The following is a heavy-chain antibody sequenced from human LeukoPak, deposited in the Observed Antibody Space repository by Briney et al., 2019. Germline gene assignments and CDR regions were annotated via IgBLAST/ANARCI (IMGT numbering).Heavy chain of an antibody. Sequence: AASVKVSCKASGGTFSSYAISWVRQAPGQGLEWMGGIIPIFGTANYAQKFQGRVTITTDESTSTAYMELSSLRSEDTAVYYCARGKNWNYWEYWGQGTLVTVSS. CDR1: GGTFSSYA. V-gene: IGHV1-69*05. CDR3: ARGKNWNYWEY. J-gene: IGHJ4*02. D-gene: IGHD1-1*01. CDR2: IIPIFGTA.